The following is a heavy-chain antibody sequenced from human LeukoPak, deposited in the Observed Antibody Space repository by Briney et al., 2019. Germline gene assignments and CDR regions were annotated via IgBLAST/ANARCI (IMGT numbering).Heavy chain of an antibody. CDR3: VRHRAYSSSSPFDY. CDR2: IYYTGST. Sequence: SGTLSLTCSVSGGSISSLYWSWIRQPPGKGLEWIGYIYYTGSTNYNPSLKSRVTMFVDMSKNQFSLRLSSVTAADTAVYYCVRHRAYSSSSPFDYRGQGTLVTVSS. V-gene: IGHV4-59*08. CDR1: GGSISSLY. D-gene: IGHD6-6*01. J-gene: IGHJ4*02.